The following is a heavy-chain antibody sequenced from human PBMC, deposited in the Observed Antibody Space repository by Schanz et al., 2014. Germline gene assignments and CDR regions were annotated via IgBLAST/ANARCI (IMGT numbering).Heavy chain of an antibody. D-gene: IGHD3-3*01. Sequence: EVHLVESGGGLVQPGGSLRLSCATSGFSFSSYAINWVRQAPGKGLEWVSGISGSGASTYYADSVKGRFTISRDNAKNSLFLQMNSLRAEDTAVYYCVRDSFFAFDYWGQGTLVTVSS. J-gene: IGHJ4*02. CDR1: GFSFSSYA. V-gene: IGHV3-23*04. CDR2: ISGSGAST. CDR3: VRDSFFAFDY.